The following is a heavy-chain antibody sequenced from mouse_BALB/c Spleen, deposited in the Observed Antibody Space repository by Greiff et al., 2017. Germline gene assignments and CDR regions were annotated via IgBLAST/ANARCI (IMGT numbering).Heavy chain of an antibody. D-gene: IGHD2-2*01. CDR1: GYSFTGYN. Sequence: EVKLMESGPELGKPGASVKISCKASGYSFTGYNMYWVKQSHRKSLEWIGYIDPYNGGTSYNQKSKGKATLTVDKSSSTAYMHLNSLTSEDSAIYYCAREGYDGYFDVWGAGTTVTVSS. CDR2: IDPYNGGT. J-gene: IGHJ1*01. V-gene: IGHV1S135*01. CDR3: AREGYDGYFDV.